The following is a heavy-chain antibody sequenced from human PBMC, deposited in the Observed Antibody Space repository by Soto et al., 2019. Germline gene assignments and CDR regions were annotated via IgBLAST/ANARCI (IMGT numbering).Heavy chain of an antibody. CDR2: ISSSGTAT. D-gene: IGHD6-6*01. Sequence: QVQLVESGGGLVRPGGSLRLSCAASGFTFRDYDMSWIRQAPGKGLEWVSCISSSGTATYYADSVTGRFTISRDNAKNSLSGEMNSLRVEDSAVYYCARKGPRAARPNHWGQGTLVTVSS. CDR3: ARKGPRAARPNH. V-gene: IGHV3-11*01. CDR1: GFTFRDYD. J-gene: IGHJ5*02.